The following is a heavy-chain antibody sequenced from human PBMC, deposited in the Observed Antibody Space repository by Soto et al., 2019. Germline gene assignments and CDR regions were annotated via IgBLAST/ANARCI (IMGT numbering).Heavy chain of an antibody. CDR1: GGSISSGGYY. CDR3: ARVRPHILTAYYSRRSCWFDP. V-gene: IGHV4-31*03. Sequence: SETLSLTCTVSGGSISSGGYYWSWIRQHPGKGLEWIGYIYYSGSTYYNPSLKSRVTISVDTSKNQFSLKLSSVTAADTAVYYCARVRPHILTAYYSRRSCWFDPWGQGTLVTVSS. J-gene: IGHJ5*02. D-gene: IGHD3-9*01. CDR2: IYYSGST.